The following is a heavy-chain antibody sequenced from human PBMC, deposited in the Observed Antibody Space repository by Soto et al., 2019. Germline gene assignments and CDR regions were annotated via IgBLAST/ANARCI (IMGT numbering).Heavy chain of an antibody. CDR1: GYTLTELS. Sequence: GASVKVSCKVSGYTLTELSMHWVRQAPGKGLEWMGGFDPEDGETIYAQKFQGRVTMTEDTSTDTAYMELSSLRSEDTAVYYCATGLNDILTLTYYLGMDGWGQGNKVTVPS. CDR3: ATGLNDILTLTYYLGMDG. V-gene: IGHV1-24*01. J-gene: IGHJ6*02. CDR2: FDPEDGET. D-gene: IGHD3-9*01.